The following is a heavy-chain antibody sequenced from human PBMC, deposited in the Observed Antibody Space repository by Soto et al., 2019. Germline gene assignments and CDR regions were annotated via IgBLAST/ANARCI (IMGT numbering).Heavy chain of an antibody. CDR3: AKDWNYRGTTSGTFAS. V-gene: IGHV3-30*18. CDR2: ITHDGRDK. CDR1: GFTFSDYG. Sequence: QVQVVESGGGVAQPGRSLRLSCAASGFTFSDYGIHWVRQAPGKGLEWVALITHDGRDKYYAASVKGRFTISRDNSKNTLSLEMMTLRPDDTAVYYCAKDWNYRGTTSGTFASWGQGTLVTVTS. D-gene: IGHD3-16*02. J-gene: IGHJ4*01.